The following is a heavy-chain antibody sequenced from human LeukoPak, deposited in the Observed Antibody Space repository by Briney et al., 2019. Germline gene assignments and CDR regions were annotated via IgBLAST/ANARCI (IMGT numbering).Heavy chain of an antibody. Sequence: GGSLRLSCAASGFTFSSYAMSWVRQAPGKGLEWVSAISSSGGSTYYADSVKGRFTISRDNSKNTLYLQMNSLRAEDTAVYYCASSTRAVAGNFDYWGQGTLVTVSS. CDR2: ISSSGGST. V-gene: IGHV3-23*01. D-gene: IGHD6-19*01. J-gene: IGHJ4*02. CDR1: GFTFSSYA. CDR3: ASSTRAVAGNFDY.